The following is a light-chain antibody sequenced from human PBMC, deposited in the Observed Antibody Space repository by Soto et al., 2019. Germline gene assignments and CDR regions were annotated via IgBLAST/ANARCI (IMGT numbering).Light chain of an antibody. CDR1: NSNIASNT. Sequence: QSVLTQPPSASETPGQTVSISCSGSNSNIASNTVNWYQHLPGTAPKLLIYYNNQRPSGVPDRFSGSKSGTSASLAISGLHSEDESDYYCQSYDSSLSGSVFGTGTKVTVL. CDR2: YNN. V-gene: IGLV1-44*01. J-gene: IGLJ1*01. CDR3: QSYDSSLSGSV.